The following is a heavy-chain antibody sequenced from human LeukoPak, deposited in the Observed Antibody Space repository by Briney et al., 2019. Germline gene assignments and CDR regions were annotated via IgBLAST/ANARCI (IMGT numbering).Heavy chain of an antibody. CDR2: ISSSSSYI. J-gene: IGHJ6*02. Sequence: GGSLRLSCAASGFTFSSYSMNWVRQAPGKGLEWVSSISSSSSYIYYADSVKGRFTISRDNAKNSLYLQMNSLRAEDTAVYYWARELGYCSGGSCSGMDVWGQGTTVTVSS. V-gene: IGHV3-21*01. CDR3: ARELGYCSGGSCSGMDV. D-gene: IGHD2-15*01. CDR1: GFTFSSYS.